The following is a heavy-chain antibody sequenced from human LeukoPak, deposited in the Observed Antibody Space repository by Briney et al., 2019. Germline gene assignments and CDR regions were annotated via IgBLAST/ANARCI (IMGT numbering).Heavy chain of an antibody. D-gene: IGHD2-15*01. CDR2: IIPIFGTA. J-gene: IGHJ6*02. V-gene: IGHV1-69*01. Sequence: SVKVSCKASGGTFISYAISWVRQAPGQGLEWMGGIIPIFGTANYAQKFQGRVTITADESTSTAYMELSSPRSEDTAVYYCARDARSRGYCSGGSCYGMDVWGQGTTVTVSS. CDR1: GGTFISYA. CDR3: ARDARSRGYCSGGSCYGMDV.